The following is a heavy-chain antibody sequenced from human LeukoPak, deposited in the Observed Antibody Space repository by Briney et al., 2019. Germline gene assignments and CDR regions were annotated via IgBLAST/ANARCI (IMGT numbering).Heavy chain of an antibody. CDR2: SNPNSGGT. D-gene: IGHD5-12*01. Sequence: ASVKVSCKASGYTFTGHFIHWVRQAPGQGLEWMGWSNPNSGGTNYAQKFQGRVTMTRDTSISTTYMELSRVISDDTAVYYCAREYSRYSGTYYDYWGQGTLVTVSS. CDR3: AREYSRYSGTYYDY. V-gene: IGHV1-2*02. J-gene: IGHJ4*02. CDR1: GYTFTGHF.